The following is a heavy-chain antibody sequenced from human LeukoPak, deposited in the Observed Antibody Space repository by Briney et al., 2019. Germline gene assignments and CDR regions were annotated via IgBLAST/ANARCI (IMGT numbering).Heavy chain of an antibody. CDR2: ISWNSGSI. V-gene: IGHV3-9*01. Sequence: GGSLRLSCAASGFTFDDCAMHWVRQAPGKGLEWVSGISWNSGSIGYAGSVKGRFTISRDSAKNSLYLQMNSLRAEDTALYYCAKGLVVITWRGAFDIWGQGTMVTVSS. CDR1: GFTFDDCA. D-gene: IGHD3-22*01. J-gene: IGHJ3*02. CDR3: AKGLVVITWRGAFDI.